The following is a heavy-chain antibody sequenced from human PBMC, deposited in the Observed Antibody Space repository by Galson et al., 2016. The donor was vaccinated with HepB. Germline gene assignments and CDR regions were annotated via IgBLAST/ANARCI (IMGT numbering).Heavy chain of an antibody. J-gene: IGHJ4*02. Sequence: SLRLSCAASGFTVSSNYMSWVRQAPGKGLEWVSLIYDGGSADYTDSVKGRFTISRYTSDNTVYLQMNSLRPEDTAVYYCAGVRWELPFFDYGGQGTLVTVSS. D-gene: IGHD1-26*01. V-gene: IGHV3-53*04. CDR2: IYDGGSA. CDR1: GFTVSSNY. CDR3: AGVRWELPFFDY.